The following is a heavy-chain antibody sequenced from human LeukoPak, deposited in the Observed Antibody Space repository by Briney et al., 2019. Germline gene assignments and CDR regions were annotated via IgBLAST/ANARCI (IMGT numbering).Heavy chain of an antibody. CDR1: GFTFSDYY. CDR3: ARDPRVGYYDSSGYSIPRYYYYYGMDV. Sequence: GGSLRLSCAASGFTFSDYYMSWIRQAPGKGLEWVSYISSSGSTIYYADSVKGRFTISRDNAKNSLYLQMNSLRAEDTAVYYCARDPRVGYYDSSGYSIPRYYYYYGMDVWGQGTTVTVSS. CDR2: ISSSGSTI. D-gene: IGHD3-22*01. V-gene: IGHV3-11*01. J-gene: IGHJ6*02.